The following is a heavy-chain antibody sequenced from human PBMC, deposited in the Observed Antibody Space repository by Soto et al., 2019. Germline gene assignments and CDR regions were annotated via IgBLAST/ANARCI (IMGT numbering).Heavy chain of an antibody. CDR2: VSSDGSVR. Sequence: QVQLVESGGGVGHAGRSLRLSCAASGFTFSNFGMQWVREAPGKGLEWVAVVSSDGSVRRYADSVKGRFTISRDNSKNTMSLQMNSLRDEDTAVYYCEREGASGEWYFDLWGRGTLVPVSS. CDR1: GFTFSNFG. V-gene: IGHV3-30*03. J-gene: IGHJ2*01. CDR3: EREGASGEWYFDL. D-gene: IGHD3-10*01.